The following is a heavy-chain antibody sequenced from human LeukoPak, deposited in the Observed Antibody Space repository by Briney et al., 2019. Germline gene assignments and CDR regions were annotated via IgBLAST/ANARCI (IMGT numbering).Heavy chain of an antibody. CDR1: GYTFTGYY. J-gene: IGHJ5*02. Sequence: ASVKVSRKASGYTFTGYYMHWVRQAPGQGLEWMGWINPNSGGTNYAQKFQGRVTMTRDTSISTAYMELSRLRSDDTAVYYCARALVPAAIGWFDPWGQGTLVTVSS. CDR2: INPNSGGT. V-gene: IGHV1-2*02. CDR3: ARALVPAAIGWFDP. D-gene: IGHD2-2*01.